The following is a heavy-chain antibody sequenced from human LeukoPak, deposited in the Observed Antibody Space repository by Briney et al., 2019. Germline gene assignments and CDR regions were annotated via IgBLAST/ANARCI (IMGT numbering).Heavy chain of an antibody. CDR3: ARSSEEFYDFWSGYYN. J-gene: IGHJ4*02. CDR1: GFSLSNARMG. CDR2: ILSNDEK. D-gene: IGHD3-3*01. Sequence: SGPTLVNPTETLTLPCTVSGFSLSNARMGVSWIRQPPGKALERLAHILSNDEKSCRTSLKSRLTISKDTSKSQVVLTMTNMDPVDTATYYCARSSEEFYDFWSGYYNWGQGTLVTVSS. V-gene: IGHV2-26*01.